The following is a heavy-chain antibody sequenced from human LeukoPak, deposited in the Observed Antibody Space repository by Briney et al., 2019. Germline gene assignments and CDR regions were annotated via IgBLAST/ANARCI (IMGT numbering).Heavy chain of an antibody. V-gene: IGHV4-39*01. D-gene: IGHD6-19*01. Sequence: SETLSLTCTVSGDSITSRTSCWSWIRQPPGKGLEWITCMYHTGDTFYSLSLRSRVTISIDTSKNQFSLKLSSVTAADTALYYCARHVAVAANYDYWGQGSLVIVSS. CDR3: ARHVAVAANYDY. J-gene: IGHJ4*02. CDR1: GDSITSRTSC. CDR2: MYHTGDT.